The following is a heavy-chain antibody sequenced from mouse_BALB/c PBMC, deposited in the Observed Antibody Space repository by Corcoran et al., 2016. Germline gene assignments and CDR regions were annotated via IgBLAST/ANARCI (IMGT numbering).Heavy chain of an antibody. CDR2: INTYTGEP. CDR3: ARSSGSSYYFDY. CDR1: GYTFTNYG. J-gene: IGHJ2*01. Sequence: QIQLVQSGPELKKPGETVKISCKASGYTFTNYGMNWVKQAPGKGLKWMGWINTYTGEPTYADDFKGRFAFSLETSASTAYLQINNLKNEDMATYFCARSSGSSYYFDYWGQGTTLTVSS. V-gene: IGHV9-1*02. D-gene: IGHD1-1*01.